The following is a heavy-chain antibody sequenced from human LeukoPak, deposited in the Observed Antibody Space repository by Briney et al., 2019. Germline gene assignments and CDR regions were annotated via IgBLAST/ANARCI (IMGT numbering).Heavy chain of an antibody. CDR1: GFTFSNAW. D-gene: IGHD3-3*01. J-gene: IGHJ6*03. V-gene: IGHV3-15*01. CDR3: TTDPQYYDFWSGYYNVYYYYYMDV. CDR2: IKSKTDGGTT. Sequence: GGSLRLSSAASGFTFSNAWMSWVRQAPGKGLEWVGRIKSKTDGGTTDYAAPVKGRFTISRDDSKNTLYLQMNSLKTEDTAVYYCTTDPQYYDFWSGYYNVYYYYYMDVWGKGTTVTVSS.